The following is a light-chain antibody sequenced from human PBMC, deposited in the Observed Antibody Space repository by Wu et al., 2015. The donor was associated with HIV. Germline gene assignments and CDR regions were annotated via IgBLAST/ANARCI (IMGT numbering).Light chain of an antibody. CDR3: QQLNGYPLT. CDR1: QSIDNW. Sequence: DIQMTQSPSTLSASVGDRVTITCRASQSIDNWLAWYQQKPGKAPKLLIYKASNLQSGVPSRFSGRGSGTEFTLTISSLQPEDVATYYCQQLNGYPLTFGGGTKVEIK. J-gene: IGKJ4*01. V-gene: IGKV1-5*03. CDR2: KAS.